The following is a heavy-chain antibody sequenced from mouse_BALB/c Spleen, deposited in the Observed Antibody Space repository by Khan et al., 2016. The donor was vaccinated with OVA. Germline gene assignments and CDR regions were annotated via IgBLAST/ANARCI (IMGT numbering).Heavy chain of an antibody. CDR2: IWSGGST. Sequence: VQLQESGPGLVAPSQSLSITCTVSGFSLSRYSVHWVRQPPGKGLEWLGMIWSGGSTDYNSALESRLSISKDNSKSQVFLKMNSLQTEDTAMYYGARKKYGNYVSLDYWGQGTSVTVSS. D-gene: IGHD2-10*02. V-gene: IGHV2-6-4*01. CDR1: GFSLSRYS. CDR3: ARKKYGNYVSLDY. J-gene: IGHJ4*01.